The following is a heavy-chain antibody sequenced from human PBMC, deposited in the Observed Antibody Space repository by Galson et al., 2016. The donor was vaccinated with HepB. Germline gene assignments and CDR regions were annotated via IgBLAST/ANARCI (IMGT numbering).Heavy chain of an antibody. J-gene: IGHJ5*02. CDR1: GFTFSSYW. CDR2: INSDGSST. CDR3: VRDHSVVPTTAYNWFDP. Sequence: SLRLSCAASGFTFSSYWMHWVRQAPGKGLVWVSRINSDGSSTSYADSVKGRFTISRGNAKNTLYLQMNSLRAEDTAVYFCVRDHSVVPTTAYNWFDPWGRGTLVTVSS. D-gene: IGHD4-23*01. V-gene: IGHV3-74*01.